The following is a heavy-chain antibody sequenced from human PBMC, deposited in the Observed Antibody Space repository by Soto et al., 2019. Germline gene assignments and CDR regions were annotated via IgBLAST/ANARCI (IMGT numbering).Heavy chain of an antibody. CDR2: ISSSSSTI. D-gene: IGHD5-12*01. V-gene: IGHV3-48*02. CDR1: GFTFSSYS. Sequence: EVQLVESGGGLVQPGGSLRLSCAASGFTFSSYSMNWVRQAPGKGLEWVSYISSSSSTIYYADSVKGRFTISRDNAKNSLYLQMNSLRDEDTAVYYCARDKVVEMATILRRDAFDIWGQGTMVTVSS. J-gene: IGHJ3*02. CDR3: ARDKVVEMATILRRDAFDI.